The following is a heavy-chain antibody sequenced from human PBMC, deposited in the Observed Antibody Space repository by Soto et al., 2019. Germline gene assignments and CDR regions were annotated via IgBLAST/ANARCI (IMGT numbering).Heavy chain of an antibody. CDR1: GFTVSSNY. D-gene: IGHD4-17*01. Sequence: EVQLVESGGGLIQPGGSLRLSCAASGFTVSSNYMSWVRQAPGKGLEWVSVIYSVGSTYYADSVKGRFTISRDNSRNTLYLQMNSLRADDTAVYYCARGYDYGDYFDYWGQGTLVTVSS. CDR3: ARGYDYGDYFDY. V-gene: IGHV3-53*01. CDR2: IYSVGST. J-gene: IGHJ4*02.